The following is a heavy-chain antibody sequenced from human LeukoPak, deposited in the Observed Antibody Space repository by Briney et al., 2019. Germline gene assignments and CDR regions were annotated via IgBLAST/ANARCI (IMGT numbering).Heavy chain of an antibody. V-gene: IGHV4-34*01. CDR1: GGSCSGYY. Sequence: PSETLSLTCAGYGGSCSGYYWSWIRQPPGKGREWIGEINHSESTNYNPSLKSRVTISVYTSKNQFSLKLSSVTAADTAVYYCARRLRPLRVRPSFQHWGQGTLVTVSS. CDR2: INHSEST. CDR3: ARRLRPLRVRPSFQH. D-gene: IGHD5/OR15-5a*01. J-gene: IGHJ1*01.